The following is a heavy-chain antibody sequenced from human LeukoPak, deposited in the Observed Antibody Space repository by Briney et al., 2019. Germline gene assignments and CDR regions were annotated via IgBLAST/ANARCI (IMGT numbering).Heavy chain of an antibody. Sequence: SETLSLTCAVYGGSFSGYYWSWIRQPPGKGLEWIGEINHSGSTNYHPSLKSRVTISVDTSKNQFSLKLSSVTAADTAFYYCARYIVSYPHDAFDIWGQGTMVTVSS. CDR3: ARYIVSYPHDAFDI. V-gene: IGHV4-34*01. CDR1: GGSFSGYY. D-gene: IGHD2-15*01. J-gene: IGHJ3*02. CDR2: INHSGST.